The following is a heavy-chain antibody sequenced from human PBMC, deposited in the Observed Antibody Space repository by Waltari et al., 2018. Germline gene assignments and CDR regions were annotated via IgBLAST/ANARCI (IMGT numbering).Heavy chain of an antibody. D-gene: IGHD2-2*01. CDR3: ARAVLPAGSAFDI. CDR2: IYTGGST. CDR1: GFTVSSNY. Sequence: EVQLVESGGGLIQPGGSLRLSCAASGFTVSSNYMSWVRQAPGKGLEWVSVIYTGGSTYYADSVKGRFTISRDNSKNTLYLQMNSLRAEDTVLYYCARAVLPAGSAFDIWGQGTMVTVSS. J-gene: IGHJ3*02. V-gene: IGHV3-53*01.